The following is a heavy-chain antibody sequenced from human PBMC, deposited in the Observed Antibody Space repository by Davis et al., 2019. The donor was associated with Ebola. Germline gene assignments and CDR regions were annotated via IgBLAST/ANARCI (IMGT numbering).Heavy chain of an antibody. D-gene: IGHD6-19*01. CDR2: ISGSGFYT. V-gene: IGHV3-21*06. J-gene: IGHJ3*01. CDR1: GFPFTTYT. CDR3: AGGKDSSGWYGDDAFDF. Sequence: GGSLRLSCAASGFPFTTYTMNWVRQSPGKGLEWVSSISGSGFYTYYADSVKGRFTISRDNAKNSLYLQMNSLRAEDTAVYYCAGGKDSSGWYGDDAFDFWGQGTMVTVSS.